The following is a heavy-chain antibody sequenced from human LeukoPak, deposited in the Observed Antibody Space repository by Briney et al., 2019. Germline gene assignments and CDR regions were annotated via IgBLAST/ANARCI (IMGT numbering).Heavy chain of an antibody. V-gene: IGHV1-24*01. Sequence: WASVKVSCKVSGYTLTELSMHWVRQAPGKGLEWMGGFDPEDGETIYAQKFQGRVTMTEDTSTDTAYMELSSLRSEDTAVYYCATVGGHKNAFDIWGQGTMVTVSS. CDR2: FDPEDGET. CDR1: GYTLTELS. D-gene: IGHD3-10*01. CDR3: ATVGGHKNAFDI. J-gene: IGHJ3*02.